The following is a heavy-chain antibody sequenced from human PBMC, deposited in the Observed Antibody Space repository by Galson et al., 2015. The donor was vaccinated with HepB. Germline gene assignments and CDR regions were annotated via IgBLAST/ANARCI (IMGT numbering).Heavy chain of an antibody. V-gene: IGHV3-48*01. CDR2: ISTTGSTI. CDR3: ARVDFVSGSFWYFDL. D-gene: IGHD3-10*01. J-gene: IGHJ2*01. CDR1: GFTFSTYT. Sequence: SLRLSCAASGFTFSTYTMNWVRQAPGKGLEWVSYISTTGSTIYFADSVKGRFTISRDNAKNSLYLQMSSLRAEGTAVYYCARVDFVSGSFWYFDLWGRGTQVTVSS.